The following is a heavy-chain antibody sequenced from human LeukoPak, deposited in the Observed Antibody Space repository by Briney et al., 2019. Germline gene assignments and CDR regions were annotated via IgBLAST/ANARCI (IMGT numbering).Heavy chain of an antibody. D-gene: IGHD4-17*01. CDR1: GYTFTNYY. CDR3: ARDTRTMTAVTRGQHYYYGLDV. J-gene: IGHJ6*02. Sequence: ASVKVSCKASGYTFTNYYLHWVRQAPGHGLEWMAIINPSDGGTYYEQKLQGRVTVTRDTSTSTVYMELSSLRSEDTAVYYCARDTRTMTAVTRGQHYYYGLDVWGQGTTVTVSS. V-gene: IGHV1-46*01. CDR2: INPSDGGT.